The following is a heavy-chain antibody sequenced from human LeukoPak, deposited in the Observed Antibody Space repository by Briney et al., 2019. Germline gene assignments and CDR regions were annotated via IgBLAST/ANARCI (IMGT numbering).Heavy chain of an antibody. CDR2: IYYSGTT. CDR1: GGSISSGGYS. D-gene: IGHD6-19*01. CDR3: ARGWVAVAGNWFDP. J-gene: IGHJ5*02. V-gene: IGHV4-30-4*07. Sequence: PSETLSLTCAVSGGSISSGGYSWSWIRQPPGKGLEWIGYIYYSGTTYYKPSLKSRLTISVDTSKNQFSLKLSSVTAADTAVYYCARGWVAVAGNWFDPWGQGTLVTVSS.